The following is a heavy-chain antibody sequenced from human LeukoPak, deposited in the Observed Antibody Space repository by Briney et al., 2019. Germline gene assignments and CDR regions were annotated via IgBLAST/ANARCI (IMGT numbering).Heavy chain of an antibody. CDR3: AREDSSSWNNWFDP. CDR2: IYYSGST. D-gene: IGHD6-13*01. Sequence: PSETLSLTCTVSGGSISSYYWSWIRQPPGKGLEWIGYIYYSGSTNYNPSLKSRVTISVDTSKNQFSLKLSSVTAADTAVYYCAREDSSSWNNWFDPWGQGTLVTASS. J-gene: IGHJ5*02. V-gene: IGHV4-59*01. CDR1: GGSISSYY.